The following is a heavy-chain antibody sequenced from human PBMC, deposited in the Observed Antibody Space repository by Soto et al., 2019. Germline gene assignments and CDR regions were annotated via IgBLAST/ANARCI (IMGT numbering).Heavy chain of an antibody. CDR2: IWYDGSNK. CDR1: GFTFSSYG. CDR3: ARDCAGYSSGWYQRGGFDY. J-gene: IGHJ4*02. D-gene: IGHD6-19*01. V-gene: IGHV3-33*01. Sequence: QVQLVESGGGVVQPGRSLRLSCAASGFTFSSYGMHWVCQAPGKGLEWVAVIWYDGSNKYYADSVKGRFTTSRDNSKKTLYLQMNSLRAEDTAVYYCARDCAGYSSGWYQRGGFDYWGQGTLVTVSS.